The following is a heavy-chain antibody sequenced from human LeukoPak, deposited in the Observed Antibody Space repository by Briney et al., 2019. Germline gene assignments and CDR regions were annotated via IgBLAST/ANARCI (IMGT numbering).Heavy chain of an antibody. Sequence: SETLSLTCIVPGGSISSISYYWAWIRQSPGKGLEWIGTFSSGGSAYYNPSLTSRVSISKDTSDNQFSLRLYSVTAADTAVYYCARKQTGTMYDVWGQGTQVTVSS. D-gene: IGHD1-7*01. CDR2: FSSGGSA. CDR1: GGSISSISYY. V-gene: IGHV4-39*07. J-gene: IGHJ4*02. CDR3: ARKQTGTMYDV.